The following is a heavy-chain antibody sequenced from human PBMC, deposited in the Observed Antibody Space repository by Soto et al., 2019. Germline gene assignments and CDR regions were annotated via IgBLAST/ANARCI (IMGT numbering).Heavy chain of an antibody. CDR1: GFSISSGGYY. D-gene: IGHD1-20*01. Sequence: PSETLSLTCTVSGFSISSGGYYWSWIRQHPGKGLEWIGYIYYSGSTYYNPSLKSRVTISVDTSKNQFSLKLSSVTAADTAVYYCARVGGINWFDPWGQGTLVTVSS. V-gene: IGHV4-31*03. CDR2: IYYSGST. J-gene: IGHJ5*02. CDR3: ARVGGINWFDP.